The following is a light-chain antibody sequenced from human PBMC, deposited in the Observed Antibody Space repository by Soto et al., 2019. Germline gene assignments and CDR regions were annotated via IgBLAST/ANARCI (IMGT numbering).Light chain of an antibody. V-gene: IGLV7-46*01. CDR1: TGAVTSGHY. J-gene: IGLJ2*01. CDR2: DTN. Sequence: QAVVTQEPSLTVSPGGTVTLTCGFSTGAVTSGHYPYWFQQKPGQAPRTLIYDTNNKHSWTPARFSGSLLGGKAALTLSGAQPEDEAEYYCWLSYSGAPVLFGGGTKLTVL. CDR3: WLSYSGAPVL.